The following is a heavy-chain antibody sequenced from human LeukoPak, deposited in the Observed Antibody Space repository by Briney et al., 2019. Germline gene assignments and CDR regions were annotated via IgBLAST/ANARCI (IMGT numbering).Heavy chain of an antibody. CDR2: LNDDGTTA. V-gene: IGHV3-74*01. D-gene: IGHD1-26*01. J-gene: IGHJ5*02. CDR3: VRERIYYSDLAYKERENFDP. Sequence: GGSLRLSCAASGFTFTLYWMHWVRQGPGKGLMWVSRLNDDGTTADYADSVKGRFTMSRDNAKGKVFLEMRSLTVDDTAIYFCVRERIYYSDLAYKERENFDPWGRGTLVTVSS. CDR1: GFTFTLYW.